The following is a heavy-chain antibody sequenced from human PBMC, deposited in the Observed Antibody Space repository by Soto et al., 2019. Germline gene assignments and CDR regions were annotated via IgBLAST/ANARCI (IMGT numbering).Heavy chain of an antibody. CDR3: ARLIAAAGGNRAY. CDR2: IYYSGST. V-gene: IGHV4-39*01. CDR1: GGSISTSSYY. Sequence: SETLSLTCTVSGGSISTSSYYWGWIRQPPGKGLEWIGSIYYSGSTYYNPSLKSRVTISADTSKNQFSLKLSSVTAADTAVYYCARLIAAAGGNRAYWDQGTLVTVSS. D-gene: IGHD6-13*01. J-gene: IGHJ4*02.